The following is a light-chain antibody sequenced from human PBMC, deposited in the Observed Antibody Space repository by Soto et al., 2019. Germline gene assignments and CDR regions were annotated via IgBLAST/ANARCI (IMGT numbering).Light chain of an antibody. Sequence: QSVLTQPPSASGTPGQRVTISCSGSSSNIGSNSVNWYQQVSGMAPKLLIYSNNQRPSGVPDRFSGSKSGTSASLAISGLQSDDEADYYCATWDDSLNGWVFGGGTKVTVL. V-gene: IGLV1-44*01. CDR3: ATWDDSLNGWV. CDR2: SNN. CDR1: SSNIGSNS. J-gene: IGLJ3*02.